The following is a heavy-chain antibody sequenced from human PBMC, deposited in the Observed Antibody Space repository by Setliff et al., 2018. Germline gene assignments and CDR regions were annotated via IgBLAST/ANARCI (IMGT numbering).Heavy chain of an antibody. D-gene: IGHD6-13*01. V-gene: IGHV1-18*01. Sequence: ASVKVSCKASGYTFTSYGISWVRQAPGQGLEWMGWISAYNGNTNYAQKLQGRVTMTTDTSTSTAYMELRSLRSDDTAVYYCARWYSSSWQSRMGFDPWGQGTLVTVSS. CDR1: GYTFTSYG. CDR3: ARWYSSSWQSRMGFDP. J-gene: IGHJ5*02. CDR2: ISAYNGNT.